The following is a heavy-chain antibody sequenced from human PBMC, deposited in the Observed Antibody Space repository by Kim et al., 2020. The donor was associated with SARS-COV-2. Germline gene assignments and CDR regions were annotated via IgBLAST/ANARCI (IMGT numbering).Heavy chain of an antibody. CDR1: GDPITRGSYY. D-gene: IGHD6-19*01. Sequence: SETLSLTCTVSGDPITRGSYYWSWIRQLPGKGLEWIGYIYHSGSTYYNPSLKSRVSMSIDRTANQFSLRLTSMSAADTGMYYCARDRKRTASGGDA. V-gene: IGHV4-31*03. CDR3: ARDRKRTASGGDA. J-gene: IGHJ3*01. CDR2: IYHSGST.